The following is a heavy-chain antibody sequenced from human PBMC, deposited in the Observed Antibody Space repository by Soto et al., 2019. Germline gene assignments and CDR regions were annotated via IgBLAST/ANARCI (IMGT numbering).Heavy chain of an antibody. D-gene: IGHD6-19*01. V-gene: IGHV1-69*13. CDR1: GGTFSSYA. CDR3: SRDSPSPDSSQYYYFDY. CDR2: IIPIFGTA. Sequence: SVKVSCKASGGTFSSYAISWVRQAPGQGLEWMGGIIPIFGTANYAQKFQGIVTITADESTSTTYMELSSLRSEDTAVYYCSRDSPSPDSSQYYYFDYWGQGTLVTVSS. J-gene: IGHJ4*02.